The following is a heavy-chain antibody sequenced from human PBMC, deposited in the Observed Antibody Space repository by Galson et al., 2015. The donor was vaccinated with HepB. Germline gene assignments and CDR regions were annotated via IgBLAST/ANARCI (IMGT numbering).Heavy chain of an antibody. CDR3: ARDSSSSRGGYYYYGMDV. CDR2: IYYSGST. V-gene: IGHV4-59*01. CDR1: GGSISSYY. Sequence: SETLSLTCTVSGGSISSYYWSWIRQPPGKGLEWIGYIYYSGSTNYNPSLKSRVTISVDTSKNQFSLKLSSVTAADTAVYYCARDSSSSRGGYYYYGMDVWGQGTTVTVSS. J-gene: IGHJ6*02. D-gene: IGHD6-6*01.